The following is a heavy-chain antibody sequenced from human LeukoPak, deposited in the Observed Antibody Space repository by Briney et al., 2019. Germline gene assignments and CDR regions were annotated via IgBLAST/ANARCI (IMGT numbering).Heavy chain of an antibody. D-gene: IGHD3-3*01. CDR1: GFTFSSYG. V-gene: IGHV3-30*02. CDR2: IRYDGSNK. J-gene: IGHJ6*03. Sequence: GGSLRLSCAASGFTFSSYGMHWVRQAPGKGLEWVAFIRYDGSNKYYADSVKGRFTISRDSSKNTLYLQMNSLRAEDTAVYYCAKIADFWSGYLTYYYYYYMDVWGKGTTVTVSS. CDR3: AKIADFWSGYLTYYYYYYMDV.